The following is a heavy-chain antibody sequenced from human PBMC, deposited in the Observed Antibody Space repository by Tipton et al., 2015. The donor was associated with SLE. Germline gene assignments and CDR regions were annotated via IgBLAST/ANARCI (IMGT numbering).Heavy chain of an antibody. CDR3: ARSWNDAPPDLGY. Sequence: LRLSCTVSGVSVTNYYWSWIRQPPGRRLEWIGFIQGRENTNYNPSLESRVTISVDTSKNQFSLQLTSVTAADTAVYYCARSWNDAPPDLGYWGQGTLVTVSS. D-gene: IGHD1-1*01. CDR2: IQGRENT. J-gene: IGHJ4*02. V-gene: IGHV4-59*02. CDR1: GVSVTNYY.